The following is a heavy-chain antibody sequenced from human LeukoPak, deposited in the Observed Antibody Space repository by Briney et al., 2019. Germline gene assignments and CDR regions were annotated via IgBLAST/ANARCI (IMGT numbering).Heavy chain of an antibody. CDR3: ARSHCSGGSCYSGYYYYYYMDV. V-gene: IGHV4-39*07. CDR2: IYYSGST. J-gene: IGHJ6*03. D-gene: IGHD2-15*01. Sequence: SETLSLTCTVSGGSISSSSYYWGWIRQPPGKGLEWIGSIYYSGSTYYNPSLKSRVTISVDTSKNQFSLKLSPVTAADTAVYYCARSHCSGGSCYSGYYYYYYMDVWGKGTTVTVSS. CDR1: GGSISSSSYY.